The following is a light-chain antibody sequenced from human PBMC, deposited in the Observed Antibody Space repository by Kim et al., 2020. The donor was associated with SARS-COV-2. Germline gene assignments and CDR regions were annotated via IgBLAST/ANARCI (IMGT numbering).Light chain of an antibody. Sequence: DIQMTQSPSSLSASVGDRITITCRASQSISVNLNWYQQKPGKAPKFLIYAASNLQSGVPSRFSGSGSGTDFTLTISSLQPEDFATYYCQQSYSTPLTFVGGTKVDIK. CDR1: QSISVN. CDR3: QQSYSTPLT. V-gene: IGKV1-39*01. CDR2: AAS. J-gene: IGKJ4*01.